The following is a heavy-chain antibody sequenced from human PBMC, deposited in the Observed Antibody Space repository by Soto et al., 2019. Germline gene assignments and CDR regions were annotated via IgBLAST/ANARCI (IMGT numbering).Heavy chain of an antibody. CDR1: GGSISSGGYY. V-gene: IGHV4-31*03. J-gene: IGHJ6*02. CDR2: IYYSGST. Sequence: SETLSLTCTVSGGSISSGGYYWSWIRQHPGKGLEWIGYIYYSGSTYYNPSLKSRVTISVDTSKNQFSLKLSSVTAADTAVYYCARDPSTVNTSLGGMDVWGQRTTVTVAS. D-gene: IGHD4-17*01. CDR3: ARDPSTVNTSLGGMDV.